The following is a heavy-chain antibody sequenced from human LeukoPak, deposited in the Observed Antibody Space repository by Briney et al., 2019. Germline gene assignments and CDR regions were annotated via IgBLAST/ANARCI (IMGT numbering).Heavy chain of an antibody. CDR2: ISYDGSNK. V-gene: IGHV3-30-3*01. D-gene: IGHD1-26*01. CDR1: GFTFSSYA. J-gene: IGHJ6*02. Sequence: GGSLRLSCAASGFTFSSYAMHWVRQAPGKGLEWVAVISYDGSNKYYADSVKGRFTISRNNSKNTLYLQMNSLRAEDTAVYYCARAKGGSYNTRRNYYYYYGMDVWGQGTTVTVSS. CDR3: ARAKGGSYNTRRNYYYYYGMDV.